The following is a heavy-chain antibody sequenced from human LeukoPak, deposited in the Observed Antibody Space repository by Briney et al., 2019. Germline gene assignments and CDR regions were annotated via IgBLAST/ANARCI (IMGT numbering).Heavy chain of an antibody. CDR2: INSDGSEG. CDR3: ARSSYSSPSSV. Sequence: GGSLRLSCAVSGFTFSGFWMSWSRQAPGKGLERVASINSDGSEGYYADVVKGRFTISRDNAKNSLYLQINSLRAEDTAVYYCARSSYSSPSSVWGQGTMVTVSS. V-gene: IGHV3-7*03. D-gene: IGHD6-6*01. J-gene: IGHJ3*01. CDR1: GFTFSGFW.